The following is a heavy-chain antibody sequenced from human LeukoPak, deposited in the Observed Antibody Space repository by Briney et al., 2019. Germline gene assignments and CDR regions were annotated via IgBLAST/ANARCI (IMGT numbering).Heavy chain of an antibody. D-gene: IGHD2-21*02. Sequence: PGGSLRLSCAASGFTFSSYVMSWIRQAPGKGLEWVSYINHNAETIYYADSVKGRFTISRDNAKNVLYLQMNRLRDGDTAVYFCARDSDWAFDYWGQGTLVTVSS. V-gene: IGHV3-48*02. J-gene: IGHJ4*02. CDR1: GFTFSSYV. CDR2: INHNAETI. CDR3: ARDSDWAFDY.